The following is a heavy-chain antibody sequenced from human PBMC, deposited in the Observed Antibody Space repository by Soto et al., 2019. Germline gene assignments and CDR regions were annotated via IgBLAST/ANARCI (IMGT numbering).Heavy chain of an antibody. J-gene: IGHJ6*02. CDR3: ARGDVVATRWGMDV. D-gene: IGHD5-12*01. Sequence: SQTLSLTCAISGDSVSSNSAAWNWIRQSPSRGLEWLGRTYYRPKWYNDYAVSVKSRITINPDTSKNQFSLQLNSVTPEDTAVYDCARGDVVATRWGMDVWGQGTTVTVPS. V-gene: IGHV6-1*01. CDR1: GDSVSSNSAA. CDR2: TYYRPKWYN.